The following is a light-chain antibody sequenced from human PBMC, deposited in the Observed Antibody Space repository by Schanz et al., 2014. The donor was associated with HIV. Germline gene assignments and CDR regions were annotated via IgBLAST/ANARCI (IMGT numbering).Light chain of an antibody. CDR1: QSISNN. J-gene: IGKJ1*01. CDR2: SAS. Sequence: TVMTQSPATLSVSPGERATLSCTASQSISNNLAWYQQKLGQAPRLLIYSASTRVTGVPARFSGSGSGTEFTLTISSLQPDDFAVYYCQQRSDWPPRWTFGQGTKVEIK. CDR3: QQRSDWPPRWT. V-gene: IGKV3-15*01.